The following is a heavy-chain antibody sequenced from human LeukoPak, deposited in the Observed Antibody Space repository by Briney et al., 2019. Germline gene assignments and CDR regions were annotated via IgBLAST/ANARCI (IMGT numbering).Heavy chain of an antibody. CDR2: IYYSGST. CDR1: GGSISSYY. J-gene: IGHJ3*02. D-gene: IGHD3-3*01. V-gene: IGHV4-59*01. Sequence: SETLSLTRTVSGGSISSYYWSWIRQPPGKGLEWIGYIYYSGSTNYNPSLKSRVTISVDTSKSQFSLKLSSVTAADTAVYYCAREADPYYDFWSGYYYAFDIWGQGTMVTVSS. CDR3: AREADPYYDFWSGYYYAFDI.